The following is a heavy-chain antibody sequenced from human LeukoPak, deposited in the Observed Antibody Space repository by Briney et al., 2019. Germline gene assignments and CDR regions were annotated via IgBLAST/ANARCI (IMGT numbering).Heavy chain of an antibody. CDR1: GFTFSSYG. D-gene: IGHD2-2*01. CDR3: AGLGYCSSTSCPD. V-gene: IGHV4-30-2*01. J-gene: IGHJ4*02. Sequence: LRLSCAASGFTFSSYGMSWLRQPPGKGLEWIGYIYHSGSTYYNPSLKSRVTISVDRSKNQFSLKLSSVTAADTAVYYCAGLGYCSSTSCPDWGQGTLVTVSS. CDR2: IYHSGST.